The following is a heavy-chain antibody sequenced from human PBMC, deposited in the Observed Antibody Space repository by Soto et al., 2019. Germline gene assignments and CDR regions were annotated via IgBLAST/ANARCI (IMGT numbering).Heavy chain of an antibody. CDR3: ARTYSGSYYSAFDI. Sequence: SETLSLTCTVSGGSISSGGYYWSWIRQHPGKGLEWIGYIYYSGSTYYNPSLKSRVTISVDTSKNQFSLKLSSVTAADTAVYYCARTYSGSYYSAFDIWGQGTMVTVSS. V-gene: IGHV4-31*03. D-gene: IGHD1-26*01. CDR2: IYYSGST. CDR1: GGSISSGGYY. J-gene: IGHJ3*02.